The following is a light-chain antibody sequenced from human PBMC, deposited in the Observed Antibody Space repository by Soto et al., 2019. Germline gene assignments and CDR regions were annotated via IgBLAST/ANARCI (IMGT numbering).Light chain of an antibody. CDR2: EVS. CDR3: SSFSSSSTLYV. V-gene: IGLV2-14*01. Sequence: QSVLTQPPSASASPGQSITISCTGTSSDVGGHHYVSWYQQHPGKAPKVIIYEVSDRPAGVSDRFSGSKSDNTASLTISGLQADDEADYYCSSFSSSSTLYVFGTGTKLTVL. J-gene: IGLJ1*01. CDR1: SSDVGGHHY.